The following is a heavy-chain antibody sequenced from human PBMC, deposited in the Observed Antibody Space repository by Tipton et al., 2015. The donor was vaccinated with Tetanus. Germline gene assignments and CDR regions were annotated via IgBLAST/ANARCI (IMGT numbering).Heavy chain of an antibody. V-gene: IGHV3-48*02. Sequence: SLRLSCAASGFNFKTLGINWVRQAPGKGLEWISYISSSGTTMYYADFVKGRFTISRDNAKNSLFLQMNSLRDEDTAVYYCVNFATSWGQGTLVTVSS. J-gene: IGHJ5*02. CDR1: GFNFKTLG. CDR2: ISSSGTTM. CDR3: VNFATS.